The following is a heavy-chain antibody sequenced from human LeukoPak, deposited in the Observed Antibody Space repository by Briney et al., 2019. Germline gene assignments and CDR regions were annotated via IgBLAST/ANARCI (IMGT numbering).Heavy chain of an antibody. CDR2: SSSSSSYI. V-gene: IGHV3-21*01. D-gene: IGHD6-13*01. CDR1: GFTFSSYS. J-gene: IGHJ6*02. Sequence: PGGSLRLSCAASGFTFSSYSMNWVRQAPGKGLEWVSSSSSSSSYIYYADSVKGRFTISRDNAKNSLYLQMNSLRAEDTAVYYCAAGLRNSSSWQQIYYYGMDVWGQGTTVTVSS. CDR3: AAGLRNSSSWQQIYYYGMDV.